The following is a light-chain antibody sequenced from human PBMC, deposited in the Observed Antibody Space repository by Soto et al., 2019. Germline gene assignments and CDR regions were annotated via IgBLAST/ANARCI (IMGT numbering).Light chain of an antibody. J-gene: IGKJ1*01. CDR1: QHISTY. CDR3: QQSYSTPRP. CDR2: AAS. V-gene: IGKV1-39*01. Sequence: EIPMSQSPSSVSAYVGDRVTITCRAGQHISTYLNWYQQKPGKAPKLLIYAASSLQSGVPSTFSGSGSGTDFTLTISSLQPEDGATDYCQQSYSTPRPFCQVTKVDI.